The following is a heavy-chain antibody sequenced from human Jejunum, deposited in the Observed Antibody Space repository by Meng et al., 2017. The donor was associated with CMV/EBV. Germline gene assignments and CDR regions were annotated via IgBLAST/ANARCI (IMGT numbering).Heavy chain of an antibody. Sequence: QVQLVQSGAEVKKPGSSGKVSCKASGDTVRSDAINWVRQAPGQGLEWMGGIIPLLDIAEYAQRFQGRVTITADKSTSMAYMELSSLRSEDTAVYYCATVAECSGGSCYFDYWGQGTLVTVSS. CDR1: GDTVRSDA. D-gene: IGHD2-15*01. V-gene: IGHV1-69*10. J-gene: IGHJ4*02. CDR3: ATVAECSGGSCYFDY. CDR2: IIPLLDIA.